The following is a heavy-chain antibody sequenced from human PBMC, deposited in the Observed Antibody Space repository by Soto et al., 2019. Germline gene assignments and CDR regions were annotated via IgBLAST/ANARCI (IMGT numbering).Heavy chain of an antibody. V-gene: IGHV3-48*01. CDR3: AVTNYDXLTLHESLDY. J-gene: IGHJ4*02. Sequence: PGGSLRRACAASGFTFSSYSMNWVRQAPGKGLEWVSYISSSSSTIYYADSVKGRFTISRDNAKNSLYLQMNSLRAEDTAVYYCAVTNYDXLTLHESLDYWGQGT. CDR2: ISSSSSTI. D-gene: IGHD3-9*01. CDR1: GFTFSSYS.